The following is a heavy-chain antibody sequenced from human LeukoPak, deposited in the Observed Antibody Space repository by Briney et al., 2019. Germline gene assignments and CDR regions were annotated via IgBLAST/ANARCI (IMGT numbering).Heavy chain of an antibody. Sequence: GASVKVSCKASGYTFTSYGISWVRQAPGQGLEWMGWISAYNGNTNYAQKLQGRVTMTTDTSTSTAYMELRGLRSDDTAVYYCARDRPGYSHGYGYYYYYMDVWGKGTTVTVSS. V-gene: IGHV1-18*01. D-gene: IGHD5-18*01. CDR2: ISAYNGNT. CDR1: GYTFTSYG. CDR3: ARDRPGYSHGYGYYYYYMDV. J-gene: IGHJ6*03.